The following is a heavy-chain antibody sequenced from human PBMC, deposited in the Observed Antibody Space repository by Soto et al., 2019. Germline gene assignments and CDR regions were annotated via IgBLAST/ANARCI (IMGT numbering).Heavy chain of an antibody. Sequence: SETLSLTCTVSGDSISRDSYYWGWIRQPPGKGLEWIGSIHYSGDTHYSSSLKSRLIISVDTSRNQFSLQLTSVTAADTAVYYCARHFSRGWVYHYGLDVWGQGTTVTVSS. D-gene: IGHD3-22*01. CDR1: GDSISRDSYY. CDR3: ARHFSRGWVYHYGLDV. V-gene: IGHV4-39*01. CDR2: IHYSGDT. J-gene: IGHJ6*01.